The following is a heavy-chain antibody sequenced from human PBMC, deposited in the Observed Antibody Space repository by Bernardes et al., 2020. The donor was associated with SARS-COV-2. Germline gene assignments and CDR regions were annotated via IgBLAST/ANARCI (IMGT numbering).Heavy chain of an antibody. V-gene: IGHV1-2*02. CDR3: ARVLAVASVTSGFGY. Sequence: ASVKVSCKASGYTFTGYYIHWVRQAPGQGLEWMGLTKPRSGDTNYAQKFQGRVTMTRDTSITTAYMELSGLTSDDTAVYYCARVLAVASVTSGFGYWGQGTLVTVSS. CDR1: GYTFTGYY. D-gene: IGHD6-19*01. CDR2: TKPRSGDT. J-gene: IGHJ4*02.